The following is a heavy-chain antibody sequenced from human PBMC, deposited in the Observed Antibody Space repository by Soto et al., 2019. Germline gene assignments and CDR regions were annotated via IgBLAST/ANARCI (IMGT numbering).Heavy chain of an antibody. D-gene: IGHD6-13*01. CDR3: ARVSGTAAGTLQFDY. CDR1: GDSVSSNSAA. Sequence: SQTLSLTCAISGDSVSSNSAAWNWIRQSPSRGLEWLGRTYYRSKWYNDYAVSVKSRITINPDTSKNQFSLQLNSVTPEDTAVSYCARVSGTAAGTLQFDYWGQGTLVTVSS. V-gene: IGHV6-1*01. CDR2: TYYRSKWYN. J-gene: IGHJ4*02.